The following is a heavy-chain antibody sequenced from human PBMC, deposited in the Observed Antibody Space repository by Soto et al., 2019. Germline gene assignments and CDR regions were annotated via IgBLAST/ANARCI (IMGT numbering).Heavy chain of an antibody. CDR3: ATPQAHSVVEGGMDV. CDR1: GYSFTSYW. J-gene: IGHJ6*02. V-gene: IGHV5-51*01. CDR2: IYPGDSDT. D-gene: IGHD2-2*01. Sequence: GESLKISCKGSGYSFTSYWIGWVRQMPGKGLEWMGIIYPGDSDTRYSPSFQGQVTISADKSISTAYLQWSSLKASDTAMYYCATPQAHSVVEGGMDVWGQGTTVTVSS.